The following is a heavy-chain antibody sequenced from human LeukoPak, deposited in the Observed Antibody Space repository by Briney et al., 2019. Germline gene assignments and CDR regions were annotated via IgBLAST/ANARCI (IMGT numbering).Heavy chain of an antibody. CDR3: ARDYVDDIPMIKDY. CDR2: INLSGGST. Sequence: ASVKVSSKASGYTFTSYHMHWVRQAPGQGLEWMGKINLSGGSTTYAQKFQGRVTMTRDTSTSTVYMELSSLRSEDTAVYYCARDYVDDIPMIKDYWGQGTLVTVSS. J-gene: IGHJ4*02. V-gene: IGHV1-46*01. D-gene: IGHD2-8*01. CDR1: GYTFTSYH.